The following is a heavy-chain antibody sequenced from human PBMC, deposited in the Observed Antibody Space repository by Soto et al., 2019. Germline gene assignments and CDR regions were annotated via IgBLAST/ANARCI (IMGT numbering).Heavy chain of an antibody. Sequence: ASVKVSCKAFGYTFNAFYMHWVRQAPGQGLEWMGVINPSGDGTSYAQKFQGRVTMTRDTSISTAYMELSRLRSDDTAVYYCARREDYYGSGMDVWGQGTTVTVSS. CDR2: INPSGDGT. CDR1: GYTFNAFY. V-gene: IGHV1-2*02. D-gene: IGHD3-10*01. J-gene: IGHJ6*02. CDR3: ARREDYYGSGMDV.